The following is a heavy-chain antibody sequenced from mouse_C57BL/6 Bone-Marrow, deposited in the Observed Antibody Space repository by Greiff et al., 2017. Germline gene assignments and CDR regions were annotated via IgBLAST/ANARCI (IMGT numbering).Heavy chain of an antibody. D-gene: IGHD2-4*01. V-gene: IGHV14-4*01. CDR2: IDPENGDT. J-gene: IGHJ3*01. CDR3: TLCYSDYVPAWFAY. CDR1: GFNIKDDY. Sequence: VQLQQSGAELVRPGASVKLSCTASGFNIKDDYMHWVKQRPEQGLEWIGWIDPENGDTEYASKFQGQATITADTSANTSYLQLSKLTSEDTAVYYCTLCYSDYVPAWFAYWGQGTLVTVSA.